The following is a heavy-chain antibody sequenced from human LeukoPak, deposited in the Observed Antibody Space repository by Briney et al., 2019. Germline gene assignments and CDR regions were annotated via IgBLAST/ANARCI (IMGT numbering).Heavy chain of an antibody. V-gene: IGHV3-21*01. CDR2: ISSSSSYI. Sequence: PGGSLRLSCAASGFTFSSFSMSWVRQAPGKGLEWDSSISSSSSYIYYEDSVKGRFTISRDNAKNSLYLQMNSLRAEDTAVYYCARAGCSSSCPLRNNWFDPWGQGTLVTVSS. CDR3: ARAGCSSSCPLRNNWFDP. J-gene: IGHJ5*02. D-gene: IGHD6-13*01. CDR1: GFTFSSFS.